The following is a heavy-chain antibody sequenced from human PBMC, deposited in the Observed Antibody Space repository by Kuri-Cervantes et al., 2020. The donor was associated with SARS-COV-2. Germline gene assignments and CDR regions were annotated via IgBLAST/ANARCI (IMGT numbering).Heavy chain of an antibody. CDR2: IIPIFGTA. J-gene: IGHJ6*02. V-gene: IGHV1-69*13. CDR3: ARDSINDFWSGYYWTADQLLGNARSKYGMDV. Sequence: SVKVSCKASGGTFSSYAISWVRQAPGQGLEWMGGIIPIFGTASYAQKFQGRVTITADESTSTAYMELSSLRSEDTAVYYCARDSINDFWSGYYWTADQLLGNARSKYGMDVWGQGTMVTVSS. D-gene: IGHD3-3*01. CDR1: GGTFSSYA.